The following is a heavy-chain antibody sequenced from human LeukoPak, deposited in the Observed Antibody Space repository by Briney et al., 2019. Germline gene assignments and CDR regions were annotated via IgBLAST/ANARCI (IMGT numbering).Heavy chain of an antibody. D-gene: IGHD6-13*01. CDR3: ARVVLGQQLAPNYYYYYYMDV. Sequence: SETLSLTCTVSGGSISSYYWSWIRQPPGKGLEWIGYIYYSGSTNYNPSLKSRVTISVDTSKNQFSLKLSSVTAADTAVYYCARVVLGQQLAPNYYYYYYMDVWGKGTTVTVSS. V-gene: IGHV4-59*01. J-gene: IGHJ6*03. CDR2: IYYSGST. CDR1: GGSISSYY.